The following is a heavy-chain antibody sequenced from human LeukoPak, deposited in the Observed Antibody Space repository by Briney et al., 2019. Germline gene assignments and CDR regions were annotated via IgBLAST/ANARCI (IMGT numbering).Heavy chain of an antibody. CDR1: GFTFSSYS. D-gene: IGHD3-10*01. Sequence: GGSLRLSCAASGFTFSSYSMNWVRQAPGKGLEWVSSNSRHSSYIYYAESAKGRLPIHRDNAKNSLYLQMNSRRAEDTAVYYCARDRRTSRGYYYYMDVWGKGPTVTVSS. CDR3: ARDRRTSRGYYYYMDV. V-gene: IGHV3-21*01. CDR2: NSRHSSYI. J-gene: IGHJ6*03.